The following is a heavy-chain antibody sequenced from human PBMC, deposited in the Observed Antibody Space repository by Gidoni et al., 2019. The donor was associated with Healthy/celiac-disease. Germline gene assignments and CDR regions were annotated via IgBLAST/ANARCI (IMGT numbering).Heavy chain of an antibody. CDR3: ARQVGVPAAISNWFDP. V-gene: IGHV4-39*01. J-gene: IGHJ5*02. CDR2: IYYSGST. D-gene: IGHD2-2*01. Sequence: QLQLQESGPGLVKPSETLSLTCTVSGGSISSSSYYWGWIRQPPGKGLEWIGSIYYSGSTYYNPSLKSRVTISVDTSKNQLSLKLSSVTAADTAVYYCARQVGVPAAISNWFDPWGKGTLVTVSS. CDR1: GGSISSSSYY.